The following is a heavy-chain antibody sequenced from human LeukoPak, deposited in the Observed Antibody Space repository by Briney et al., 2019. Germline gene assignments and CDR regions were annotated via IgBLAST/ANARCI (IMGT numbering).Heavy chain of an antibody. J-gene: IGHJ4*02. CDR1: GFTFSNAW. CDR3: ARMFQD. V-gene: IGHV3-48*02. D-gene: IGHD3-10*02. CDR2: IDGTGSSI. Sequence: PTGGSLRLSCAASGFTFSNAWMSWVRQAPGRGLEWVSYIDGTGSSIYYADSVRGRFTISRDTAKNSLYLQMNSLRDDDTAVYFCARMFQDWGQGTLVTVSS.